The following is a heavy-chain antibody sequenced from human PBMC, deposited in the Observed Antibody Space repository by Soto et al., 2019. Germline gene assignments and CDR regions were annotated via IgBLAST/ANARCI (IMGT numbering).Heavy chain of an antibody. Sequence: ASVKVSCKASGYTFTSYAMHWVRQAPGQRLEWMGWINAGNGNTKYSQKFQGRVTITRDTSASTAYMELSSLRSEDTAVYYCARGGGIWQQLVPYWGQGTLVTVSS. J-gene: IGHJ4*02. CDR1: GYTFTSYA. V-gene: IGHV1-3*01. CDR2: INAGNGNT. CDR3: ARGGGIWQQLVPY. D-gene: IGHD6-13*01.